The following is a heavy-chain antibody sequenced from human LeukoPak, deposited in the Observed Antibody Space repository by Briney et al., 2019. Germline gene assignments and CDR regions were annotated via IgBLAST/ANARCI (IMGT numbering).Heavy chain of an antibody. CDR1: GGTFSSYA. D-gene: IGHD2-2*01. CDR3: ARDLADCSSTSCYYYYYYGMDV. J-gene: IGHJ6*02. V-gene: IGHV1-69*01. Sequence: SAKVSCTASGGTFSSYAISWGAQAPGQGLGCMGGIIPIFGTADYAQKFQGRVTINADESTSTAYMELSSLRSEDTAVYYCARDLADCSSTSCYYYYYYGMDVWGEGPTVTVS. CDR2: IIPIFGTA.